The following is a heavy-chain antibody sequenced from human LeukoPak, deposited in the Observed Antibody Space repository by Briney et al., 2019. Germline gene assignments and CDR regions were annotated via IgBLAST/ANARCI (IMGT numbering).Heavy chain of an antibody. D-gene: IGHD3-3*01. CDR2: FDPEYGET. Sequence: ASVTVSCKVSGYTLTELSIHWVRQAAGKGLEWMGGFDPEYGETVYAQKFQGRVTMAEDTSTDTAYMELSSLRSEDTAVYYCAPLDFWVPSTWGQGTLVTVSS. CDR3: APLDFWVPST. V-gene: IGHV1-24*01. J-gene: IGHJ5*02. CDR1: GYTLTELS.